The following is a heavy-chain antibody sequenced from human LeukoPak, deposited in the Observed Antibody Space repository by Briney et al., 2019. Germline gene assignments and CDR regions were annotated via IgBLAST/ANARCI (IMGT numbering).Heavy chain of an antibody. CDR1: GVSISSYY. CDR3: ARRLAVTGRYYFDY. D-gene: IGHD6-19*01. V-gene: IGHV4-59*08. J-gene: IGHJ4*02. CDR2: IYDSGSTYSRTT. Sequence: KPSETLSLTCTVSGVSISSYYWNWIRQPPGKGLEWIGYIYDSGSTYSRTTNYNPSLKSRVTISVDTSKNQLPLKLTSVTAADTAVYYCARRLAVTGRYYFDYWGQGTLVTVSS.